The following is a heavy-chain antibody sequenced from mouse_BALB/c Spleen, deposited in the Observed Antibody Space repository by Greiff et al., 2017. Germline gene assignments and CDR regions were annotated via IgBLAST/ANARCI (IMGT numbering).Heavy chain of an antibody. CDR3: AKQGDYYGNPWFAY. Sequence: QVHVKQSGPGLVAPSQSLSITCTVSGFSLTSYGVSWVRQPPGKGLEWLGVIWGDGSTNYHSALISRLSISKDNSKSQVFLKLNSLQTDDTATYYCAKQGDYYGNPWFAYWGQGTLVTVSA. V-gene: IGHV2-3*01. CDR1: GFSLTSYG. D-gene: IGHD2-1*01. CDR2: IWGDGST. J-gene: IGHJ3*01.